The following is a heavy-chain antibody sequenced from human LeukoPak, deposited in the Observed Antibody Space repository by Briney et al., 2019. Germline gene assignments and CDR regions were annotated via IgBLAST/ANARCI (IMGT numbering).Heavy chain of an antibody. Sequence: PGGSLRLSCAASGLTFSNFAMSWVRQAPGKGLEWVSAISGGGDSTYYADSVKGRFTVSRDNSKNTLYLQMNSLTDDDTAVYYCAKGRETNSGPTLDYWGQGTLVTVSS. CDR1: GLTFSNFA. J-gene: IGHJ4*02. V-gene: IGHV3-23*01. CDR2: ISGGGDST. D-gene: IGHD5-24*01. CDR3: AKGRETNSGPTLDY.